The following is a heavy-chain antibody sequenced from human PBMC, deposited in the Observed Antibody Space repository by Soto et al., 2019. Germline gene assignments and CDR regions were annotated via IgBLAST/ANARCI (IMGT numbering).Heavy chain of an antibody. CDR1: GFTFGDYA. CDR2: IRSKAYGGTT. J-gene: IGHJ6*02. CDR3: TVSGDSSGYYYGMDV. Sequence: GESLKISCTASGFTFGDYAMSWVRQAPGKGLEWVGFIRSKAYGGTTEYAASVKGRFTISRDDSKSIAYLQMNSLKTEDTAVYYCTVSGDSSGYYYGMDVWGQGTTVTVSS. D-gene: IGHD3-22*01. V-gene: IGHV3-49*04.